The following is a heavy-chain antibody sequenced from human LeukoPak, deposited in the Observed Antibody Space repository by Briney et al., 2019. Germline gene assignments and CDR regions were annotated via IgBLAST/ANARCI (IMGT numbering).Heavy chain of an antibody. CDR3: ARGGIAVAGTFWFDY. D-gene: IGHD6-19*01. V-gene: IGHV3-48*03. J-gene: IGHJ4*02. CDR2: ISSSGSTI. CDR1: GFTFSSYE. Sequence: AGGSLRLSCAASGFTFSSYEMNWVRQAPGKGLEWVSYISSSGSTIYYADSVKGRFTISRDNSKNTLYLQMNSLRAEDTAVYYCARGGIAVAGTFWFDYWGQGTLVTVSS.